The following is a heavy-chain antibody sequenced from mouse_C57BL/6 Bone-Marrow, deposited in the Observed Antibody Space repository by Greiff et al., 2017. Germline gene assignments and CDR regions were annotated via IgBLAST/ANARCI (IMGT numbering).Heavy chain of an antibody. CDR3: ARPPYCYGCYY. V-gene: IGHV1-55*01. CDR1: GYTFTSYW. D-gene: IGHD1-1*01. CDR2: IYPGSGST. Sequence: QVQLQQSGAELVKPGASVKMSCKASGYTFTSYWITWVKQRPGQGLEWIGDIYPGSGSTNYNEKFKSKATLTVDTSSSTAYMQLSSLTSEDSAVYYCARPPYCYGCYYWGQGTTLAVSS. J-gene: IGHJ2*01.